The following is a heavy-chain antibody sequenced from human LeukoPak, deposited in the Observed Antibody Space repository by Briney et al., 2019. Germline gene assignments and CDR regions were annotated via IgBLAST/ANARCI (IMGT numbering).Heavy chain of an antibody. CDR3: ARSYGSGSEVDY. J-gene: IGHJ4*02. CDR2: ISSSGSTI. D-gene: IGHD3-10*01. V-gene: IGHV3-48*03. CDR1: GFTFSSYE. Sequence: PGGSLRLSCAASGFTFSSYEMNWVRQAPGKGLEWVSYISSSGSTIYYADSVKGRFTISRDNAKNSLYLQMNSLRAEDTAVYYCARSYGSGSEVDYWGQGTLVIVSS.